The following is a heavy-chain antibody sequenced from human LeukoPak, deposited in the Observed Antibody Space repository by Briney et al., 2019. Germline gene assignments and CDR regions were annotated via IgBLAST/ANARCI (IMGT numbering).Heavy chain of an antibody. CDR1: GGSISSYY. CDR3: ARGPVSDSSGYYQNFDY. J-gene: IGHJ4*02. D-gene: IGHD3-22*01. V-gene: IGHV4-59*12. Sequence: SETLSLTCTVSGGSISSYYWSWIRQPPGKGLEWIGYIYYSGSTNYNPSLKSRVTISVDTSKNQFSLKLSSVTAADTAVYYCARGPVSDSSGYYQNFDYWGQGTLVTVSS. CDR2: IYYSGST.